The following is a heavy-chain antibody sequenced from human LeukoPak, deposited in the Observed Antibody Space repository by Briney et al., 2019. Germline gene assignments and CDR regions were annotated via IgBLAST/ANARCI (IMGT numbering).Heavy chain of an antibody. CDR2: INPNSGGT. D-gene: IGHD6-6*01. CDR1: GYTFTSYS. V-gene: IGHV1-2*02. CDR3: ARAASIAARYYYYYGMDV. Sequence: ASVKVSCKASGYTFTSYSIHWVRQAPGQGLEWMGWINPNSGGTNYAQKFQGRVTMTRDTSISTAYMELGRLRSDDTAVYYCARAASIAARYYYYYGMDVWGQGTTVTVSS. J-gene: IGHJ6*02.